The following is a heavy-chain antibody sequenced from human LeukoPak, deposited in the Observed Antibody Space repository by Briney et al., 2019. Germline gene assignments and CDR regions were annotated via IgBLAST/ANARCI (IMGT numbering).Heavy chain of an antibody. J-gene: IGHJ4*02. V-gene: IGHV3-23*01. D-gene: IGHD6-19*01. CDR3: AKDSSGWFYYFDY. CDR2: ISTSSGST. Sequence: GGPLRLSCAASGFPFSPYAMNGSRQPPGRGLEGFPAISTSSGSTYYADSVKGRFTISRDDSKNTLYLQVNSLRAEDTAIYYCAKDSSGWFYYFDYWGQGTLVTVSS. CDR1: GFPFSPYA.